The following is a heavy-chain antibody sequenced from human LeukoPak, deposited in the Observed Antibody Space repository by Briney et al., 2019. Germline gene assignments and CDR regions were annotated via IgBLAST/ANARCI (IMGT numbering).Heavy chain of an antibody. J-gene: IGHJ6*02. CDR3: AKYVGATVYYGMDV. D-gene: IGHD1-26*01. CDR1: GFTFSNYA. CDR2: FSVSGGST. Sequence: GGSLRLSCAASGFTFSNYAMSWVRQAPGKGLEWVSGFSVSGGSTDYADSVKGRFTISRDNSKNTLYLQMNSLRAEDTAVYYCAKYVGATVYYGMDVWGQGTTVTVSS. V-gene: IGHV3-23*01.